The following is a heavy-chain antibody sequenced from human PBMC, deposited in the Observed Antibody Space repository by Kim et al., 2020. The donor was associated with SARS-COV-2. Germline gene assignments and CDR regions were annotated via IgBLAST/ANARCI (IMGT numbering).Heavy chain of an antibody. Sequence: SVKVSCKASGGTFSSYAISWVRQAPGQGLEWMGGIIPIFGTANYAQKFQGRVTITADESTSTAYMELSSLRSEDTAVYYCARVLLWFGEFPHFDYWGQGTLVTVSS. CDR2: IIPIFGTA. J-gene: IGHJ4*02. CDR3: ARVLLWFGEFPHFDY. CDR1: GGTFSSYA. V-gene: IGHV1-69*13. D-gene: IGHD3-10*01.